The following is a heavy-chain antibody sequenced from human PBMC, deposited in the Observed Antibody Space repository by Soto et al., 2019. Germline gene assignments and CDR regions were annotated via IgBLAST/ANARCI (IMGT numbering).Heavy chain of an antibody. D-gene: IGHD3-3*01. CDR1: GFTFSSYA. CDR2: ISGSGGST. Sequence: GGSLRLSCAASGFTFSSYAMSWVRQAPGKGLEWVSAISGSGGSTYYADSVKGRFTISRDNSKNTLYLQMNSLRAEDTAVYYCAKEAVLRFLEWLWKGFDPWAQGTLVTVSS. CDR3: AKEAVLRFLEWLWKGFDP. V-gene: IGHV3-23*01. J-gene: IGHJ5*02.